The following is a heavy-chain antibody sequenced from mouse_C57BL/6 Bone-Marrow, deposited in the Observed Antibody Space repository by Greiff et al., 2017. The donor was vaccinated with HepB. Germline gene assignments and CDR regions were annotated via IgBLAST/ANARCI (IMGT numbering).Heavy chain of an antibody. J-gene: IGHJ2*01. D-gene: IGHD2-5*01. CDR1: GYTFTSYT. CDR2: INPSSGYT. CDR3: ARSAYYSNYPDY. V-gene: IGHV1-4*01. Sequence: QVQLQQSGAELARPGASVKMSCKASGYTFTSYTMHWVKQRPGQGLEWIGYINPSSGYTKYNQKFKDKATLTADKSSSTAYMQLSSLTSEDSAVYYCARSAYYSNYPDYWGQGTTLTVSS.